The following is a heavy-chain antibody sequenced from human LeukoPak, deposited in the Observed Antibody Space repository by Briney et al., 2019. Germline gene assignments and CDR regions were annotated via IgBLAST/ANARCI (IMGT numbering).Heavy chain of an antibody. CDR1: GGTFSSYA. CDR3: AIRIAAAGIDY. Sequence: SVKVSCKASGGTFSSYAISWVRQAPGQGLEWMGGIIPIFGTANYAQKFQGRVTITADESTSTAYMELSSLRSEDTVVYYCAIRIAAAGIDYWGQGTLVTVSS. J-gene: IGHJ4*02. V-gene: IGHV1-69*13. CDR2: IIPIFGTA. D-gene: IGHD6-13*01.